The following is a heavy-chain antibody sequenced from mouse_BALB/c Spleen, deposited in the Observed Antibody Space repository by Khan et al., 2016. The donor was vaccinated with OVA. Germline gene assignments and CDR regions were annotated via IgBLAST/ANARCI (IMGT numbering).Heavy chain of an antibody. CDR2: IYPGSGNT. V-gene: IGHV1-84*02. CDR1: GYTFTDNY. CDR3: ARGGDYESSVFDY. D-gene: IGHD2-13*01. Sequence: QVQLKQSGPELVKPGTSVKISCKAAGYTFTDNYINWVRQKPGQGLEWIGWIYPGSGNTKYNEKFKGKATLTVDTSSSKAYMHLSSLTSEGTAVYCSARGGDYESSVFDYWGQGTTLTVSS. J-gene: IGHJ2*01.